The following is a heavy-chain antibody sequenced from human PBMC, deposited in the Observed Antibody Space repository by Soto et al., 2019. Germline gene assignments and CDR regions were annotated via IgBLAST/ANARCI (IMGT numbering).Heavy chain of an antibody. V-gene: IGHV2-5*02. J-gene: IGHJ5*02. D-gene: IGHD6-13*01. CDR1: GFSLSTSGVG. CDR3: AHRLVGAAAGTPWFDP. Sequence: QITLKESGPPLVKPTQTLTLTCTFSGFSLSTSGVGVGWIRQPPGKALEWLALIYWDDDKRYSPSLKSRLTIPKDASKNQVVLTMTNMDPVDTATYYCAHRLVGAAAGTPWFDPWGQGTLVTVSS. CDR2: IYWDDDK.